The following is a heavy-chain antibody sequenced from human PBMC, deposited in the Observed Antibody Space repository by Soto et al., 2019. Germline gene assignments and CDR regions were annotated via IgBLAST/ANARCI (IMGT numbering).Heavy chain of an antibody. CDR3: AKDQSKLRYFDWLSGNDY. D-gene: IGHD3-9*01. J-gene: IGHJ4*02. Sequence: QVQLVESGGGVVQPGRSLRLSCAASGFTFSSYGMHWVRQAPGKGLEWVAVISCDGSNKYYADSVKGRFTISRNNSKNTLYLQMKSLRAEDTAVYYCAKDQSKLRYFDWLSGNDYWGQGTLVTVSS. CDR1: GFTFSSYG. CDR2: ISCDGSNK. V-gene: IGHV3-30*18.